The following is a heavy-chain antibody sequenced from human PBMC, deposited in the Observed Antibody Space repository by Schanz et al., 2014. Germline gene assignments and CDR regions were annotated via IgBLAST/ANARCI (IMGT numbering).Heavy chain of an antibody. CDR3: ARRVVPATMGLYFDL. CDR2: IYSSGIA. Sequence: QLQLQESGPGLVKPSETLSLTCTVSGASISSVRYYWDWIRQPPGKGLEWIAFIYSSGIANYNPSLESGVPIPVDTPKNQFSLRLTSVTAADTATYYCARRVVPATMGLYFDLWGQGTLVTVSS. V-gene: IGHV4-61*05. D-gene: IGHD2-21*01. CDR1: GASISSVRYY. J-gene: IGHJ4*02.